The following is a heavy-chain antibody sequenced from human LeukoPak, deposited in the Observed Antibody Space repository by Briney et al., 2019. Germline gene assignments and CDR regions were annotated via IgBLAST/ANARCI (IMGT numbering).Heavy chain of an antibody. CDR1: GGSISSYY. CDR3: ANTGYSSSWWDY. Sequence: SETLSLTCTVSGGSISSYYWGWIRQPPGKGLEWIGSIYHSGSTYYNPSLKSRVTISVDTSKNQFSLKLSSVTAADTAVYYCANTGYSSSWWDYWGQGTLVTVSS. D-gene: IGHD6-13*01. J-gene: IGHJ4*02. CDR2: IYHSGST. V-gene: IGHV4-38-2*02.